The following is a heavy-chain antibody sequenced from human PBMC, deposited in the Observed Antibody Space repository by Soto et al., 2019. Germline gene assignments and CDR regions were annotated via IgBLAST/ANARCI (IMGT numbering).Heavy chain of an antibody. Sequence: EVQLVESGGDLVQPGGSLRLSCEASGFSFSSYWMTWVRQAPGKRLEYVAIIRQDGSEKNYVDSVMGRFTISRDNAKTSAYLQMNSLRAEDRAVYYCMSTTRDRPFDHWGQGTRVTVSS. CDR3: MSTTRDRPFDH. CDR1: GFSFSSYW. D-gene: IGHD1-1*01. V-gene: IGHV3-7*03. J-gene: IGHJ1*01. CDR2: IRQDGSEK.